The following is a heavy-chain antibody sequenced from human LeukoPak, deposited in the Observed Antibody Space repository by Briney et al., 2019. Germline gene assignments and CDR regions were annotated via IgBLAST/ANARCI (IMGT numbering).Heavy chain of an antibody. Sequence: GGSLRLSCAASGFTFSSYSMNWVRQAPGKGLEWVSSISSSSYIYYSDSVKGRFTISRDNAKNSLYLQMNSLRAEDTAVYYCAKSPAYCSGGSCYMNPYYYYYMDVWGKGTTVTVSS. D-gene: IGHD2-15*01. V-gene: IGHV3-21*01. J-gene: IGHJ6*03. CDR2: ISSSSYI. CDR1: GFTFSSYS. CDR3: AKSPAYCSGGSCYMNPYYYYYMDV.